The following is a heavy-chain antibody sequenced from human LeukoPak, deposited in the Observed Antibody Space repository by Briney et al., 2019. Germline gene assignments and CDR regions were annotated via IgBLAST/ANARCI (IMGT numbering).Heavy chain of an antibody. V-gene: IGHV3-23*01. D-gene: IGHD3-3*01. CDR3: ATDFWSGYYTGTDDY. J-gene: IGHJ4*02. CDR2: ISGSGGST. Sequence: GGSLRLSCAASGFTFSSYAMSWVRQAPGKGLEWVSAISGSGGSTYYAASVKGRFTISRDNSKNTLYLQMNSLRAEDTAVYYCATDFWSGYYTGTDDYWGQGTLVTVSS. CDR1: GFTFSSYA.